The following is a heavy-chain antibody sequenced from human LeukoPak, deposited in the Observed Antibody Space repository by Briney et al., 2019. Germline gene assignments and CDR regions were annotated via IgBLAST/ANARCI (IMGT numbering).Heavy chain of an antibody. CDR3: ARDENLSGYSSGWSPRY. CDR1: GFTFSSYA. Sequence: GGSLRLSCAASGFTFSSYAMHWVRQAPGKGLEWVAVISYDGSEKYYADSVKGRFTISRDNSKNTLSVQMNSLRADDTAVYYCARDENLSGYSSGWSPRYWGQGTLVTVSS. D-gene: IGHD6-19*01. V-gene: IGHV3-30*03. J-gene: IGHJ4*02. CDR2: ISYDGSEK.